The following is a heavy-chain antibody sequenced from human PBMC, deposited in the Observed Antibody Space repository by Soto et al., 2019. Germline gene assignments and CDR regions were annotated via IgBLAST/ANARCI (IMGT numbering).Heavy chain of an antibody. D-gene: IGHD3-10*01. CDR1: GFPFSSYW. V-gene: IGHV3-74*01. Sequence: EVQLVESGGGLVQPGGSLRLSCAASGFPFSSYWMHWVRQAPGKGLVWVSRINSDGSSTSYADSVKGRFTISRDNAKNTLYLQMNSLRAEDTAVYYCARDRGWFGEVPFDYWGQGTLVTVSS. CDR3: ARDRGWFGEVPFDY. CDR2: INSDGSST. J-gene: IGHJ4*02.